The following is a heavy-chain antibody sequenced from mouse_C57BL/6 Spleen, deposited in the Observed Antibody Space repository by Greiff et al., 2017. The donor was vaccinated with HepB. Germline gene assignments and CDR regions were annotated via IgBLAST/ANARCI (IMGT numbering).Heavy chain of an antibody. J-gene: IGHJ2*01. Sequence: VQLQQPGAELVMPGASVKLSCKASGYTFTSYWMHWVKQRPGQGLEWIGEIDPSDSYTNYNQKFKGNSTLTVDKSSSTAYMQLSSLTSEDSAVYYCARRGLGEGYYFDYWGQGTTLTVSS. CDR2: IDPSDSYT. CDR1: GYTFTSYW. CDR3: ARRGLGEGYYFDY. V-gene: IGHV1-69*01. D-gene: IGHD4-1*01.